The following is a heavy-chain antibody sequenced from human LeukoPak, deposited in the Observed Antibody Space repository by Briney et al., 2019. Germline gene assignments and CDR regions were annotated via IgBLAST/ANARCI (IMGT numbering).Heavy chain of an antibody. V-gene: IGHV4-59*01. Sequence: NPSETLSLACTVSGGSISSYYWSWIRQPPGKGLEWIGYIYYSGSTNYNPSLKSRVTISVDTSKNQFSLKLSSVTAADTAVYYCARSTGVFDYWGQRTLVTVSS. CDR3: ARSTGVFDY. CDR1: GGSISSYY. D-gene: IGHD4-23*01. J-gene: IGHJ4*02. CDR2: IYYSGST.